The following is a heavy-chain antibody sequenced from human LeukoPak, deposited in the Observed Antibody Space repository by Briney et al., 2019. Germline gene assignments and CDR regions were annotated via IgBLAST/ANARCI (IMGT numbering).Heavy chain of an antibody. CDR2: IIPILGIA. CDR1: GGTFSSYA. CDR3: ERDSPQNHYGSGSYYLDY. V-gene: IGHV1-69*04. Sequence: SVKVSCKASGGTFSSYAISWVREAPGQGLEWMGRIIPILGIANYAQKFQGRVTITADKSTSTAYMELSSLRSEDTAVYYCERDSPQNHYGSGSYYLDYWGQGTLVTVSS. D-gene: IGHD3-10*01. J-gene: IGHJ4*02.